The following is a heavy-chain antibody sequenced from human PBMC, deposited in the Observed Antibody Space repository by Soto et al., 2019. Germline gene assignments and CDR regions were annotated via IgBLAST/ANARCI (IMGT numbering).Heavy chain of an antibody. D-gene: IGHD3-22*01. Sequence: GGSLRLSCAASGFTFSSNALSWVRQAPGQGLEWVSAISGSGGSTYYADSMKGRFTISRDNSKNTLYLQMNSLRAEDTAVYYCAKGLISYYDSSGYYPYFDYWGQGTLVTVSS. J-gene: IGHJ4*02. CDR1: GFTFSSNA. CDR3: AKGLISYYDSSGYYPYFDY. CDR2: ISGSGGST. V-gene: IGHV3-23*01.